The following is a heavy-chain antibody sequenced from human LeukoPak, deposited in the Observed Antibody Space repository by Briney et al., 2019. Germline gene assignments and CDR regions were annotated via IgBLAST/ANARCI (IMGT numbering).Heavy chain of an antibody. V-gene: IGHV4-4*07. CDR1: GTSISSYH. Sequence: SETLSLTCTVSGTSISSYHWSWIRQPAGKRLEWIGRIHTSGTTNYNPSLYSRVTVSVDTSKNHFSLKLTAVTAADTAVYYCSRESGAFSPFGYWGQGTLVTVSS. CDR3: SRESGAFSPFGY. J-gene: IGHJ4*02. D-gene: IGHD1-26*01. CDR2: IHTSGTT.